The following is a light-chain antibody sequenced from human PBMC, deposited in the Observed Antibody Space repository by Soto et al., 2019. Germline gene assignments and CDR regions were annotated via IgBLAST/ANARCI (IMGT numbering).Light chain of an antibody. CDR2: GAS. Sequence: IVMTQSPATLSVSPGERATLSCRASQSVSSNLAWYQQKPGQAPRLLIYGASTRATDIPARFSGSGSGTEFTLTISSLQSEDFAVYYCQQYNNWPPMYTFGQGTKLEIK. J-gene: IGKJ2*01. CDR1: QSVSSN. CDR3: QQYNNWPPMYT. V-gene: IGKV3-15*01.